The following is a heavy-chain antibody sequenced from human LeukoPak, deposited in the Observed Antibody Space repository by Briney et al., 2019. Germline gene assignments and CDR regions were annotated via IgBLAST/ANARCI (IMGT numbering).Heavy chain of an antibody. CDR3: ARDGSDILTGPQSYFDY. Sequence: GGSLRLSCAASGFTFSDHFMDWVRQAPGKGLEWVSSISSSSSYIYYADSVKGRFTISRDNAKNSLYLQMNSLRAEDTAVYYCARDGSDILTGPQSYFDYWGQGTLVTVSS. D-gene: IGHD3-9*01. J-gene: IGHJ4*02. V-gene: IGHV3-21*01. CDR2: ISSSSSYI. CDR1: GFTFSDHF.